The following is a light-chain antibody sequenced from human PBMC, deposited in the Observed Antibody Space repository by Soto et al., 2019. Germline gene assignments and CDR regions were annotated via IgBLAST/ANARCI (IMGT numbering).Light chain of an antibody. V-gene: IGLV2-23*02. CDR3: CSYAGSSTLV. CDR1: SSDVGSYNL. CDR2: EVS. Sequence: QSVLTQPASVSGSPGQSITISCTGTSSDVGSYNLVSWYQQHPGKAPKLMIYEVSKRPSGVSNRFSGSKSGNTASLTISGLQAEDEADYYCCSYAGSSTLVFGPGPKVTVL. J-gene: IGLJ1*01.